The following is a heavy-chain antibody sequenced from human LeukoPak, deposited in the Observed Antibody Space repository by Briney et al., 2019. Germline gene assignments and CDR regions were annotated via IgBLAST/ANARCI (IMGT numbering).Heavy chain of an antibody. CDR1: GFTFSSYG. Sequence: PGGSLRLSCAASGFTFSSYGMHWVRQAPGKGLEWVAVISYDGSNKYYADSVKGRFTISRDNSKNTLYLQMNSLRAEDTAVYYCAKESLSYDYVWGSYRYTSNFDYWGQGTLVTVSS. V-gene: IGHV3-30*18. CDR2: ISYDGSNK. D-gene: IGHD3-16*02. CDR3: AKESLSYDYVWGSYRYTSNFDY. J-gene: IGHJ4*02.